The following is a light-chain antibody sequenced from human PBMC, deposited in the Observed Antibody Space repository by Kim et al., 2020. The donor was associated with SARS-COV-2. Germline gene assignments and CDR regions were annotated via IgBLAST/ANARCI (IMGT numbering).Light chain of an antibody. Sequence: VSPGERATFSCRASQNVGSNLAWYQQKPGQAPRLLMYDVSARATAVPDRFSGSGSGTDFTLTISSLQSEDFAVYFCQQYDDWPRYSFGQGTKLEI. CDR3: QQYDDWPRYS. CDR2: DVS. CDR1: QNVGSN. V-gene: IGKV3-15*01. J-gene: IGKJ2*01.